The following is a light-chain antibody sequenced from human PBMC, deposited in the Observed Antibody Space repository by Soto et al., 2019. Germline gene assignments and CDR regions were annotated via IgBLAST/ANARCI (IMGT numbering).Light chain of an antibody. J-gene: IGKJ4*02. Sequence: EIVLTQSPATLSLSPGERATLSCRASQSVSSYLAWYQQKPGQAPRLLIYDASNRATGIPARFSGSGSGTDVTLTISCVEPDDFAVYYCQQRSARPSTFGGVHKVQLK. CDR1: QSVSSY. CDR3: QQRSARPST. CDR2: DAS. V-gene: IGKV3-11*01.